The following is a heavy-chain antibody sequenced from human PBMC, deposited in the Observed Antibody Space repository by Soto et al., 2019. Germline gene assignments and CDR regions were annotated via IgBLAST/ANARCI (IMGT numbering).Heavy chain of an antibody. CDR1: GFTFSDYY. CDR2: ISGDSVYT. Sequence: SGGSLRLSCSASGFTFSDYYMSWIRQAPGKGLEWVSYISGDSVYTNYGDSVTGRFTTSRDNAKNSLYLQMNSLRAEDTAVYYCAKGEGYRWNYEFDPWGQGTLVTVSS. V-gene: IGHV3-11*06. J-gene: IGHJ5*02. D-gene: IGHD1-7*01. CDR3: AKGEGYRWNYEFDP.